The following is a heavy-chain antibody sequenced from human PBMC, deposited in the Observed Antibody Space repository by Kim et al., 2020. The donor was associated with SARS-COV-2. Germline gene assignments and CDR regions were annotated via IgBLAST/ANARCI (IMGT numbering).Heavy chain of an antibody. CDR3: ARDLRWCSSWMVYFDY. D-gene: IGHD6-13*01. V-gene: IGHV1-69*01. Sequence: KFQGRVTITADESTSTAYMELSSLRSEYTAVYYCARDLRWCSSWMVYFDYWGQGTLVTVSS. J-gene: IGHJ4*02.